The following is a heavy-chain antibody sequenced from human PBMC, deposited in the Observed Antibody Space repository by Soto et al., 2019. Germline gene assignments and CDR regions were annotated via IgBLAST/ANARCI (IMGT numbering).Heavy chain of an antibody. CDR2: INHSGST. CDR3: ARKVYGDYVVGFDY. D-gene: IGHD4-17*01. V-gene: IGHV4-34*01. CDR1: GGSFSGYY. J-gene: IGHJ4*02. Sequence: SETLSLTCAVYGGSFSGYYWSWIRQPPGKGLEWIGEINHSGSTNYNPSLKSRVTISVDTSKNQFSLKLSSVTAADTAVYYCARKVYGDYVVGFDYWGQGTLVTVSS.